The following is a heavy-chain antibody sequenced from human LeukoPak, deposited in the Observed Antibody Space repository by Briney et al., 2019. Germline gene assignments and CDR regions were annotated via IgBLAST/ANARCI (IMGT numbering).Heavy chain of an antibody. Sequence: GGSLRLSCAASGFTFSSYWMSWVRQAPGKGLEWVANIKEDGSKKYYVDSVKGRFTISRGSAKNSLYLQMNSLRVGDTAVFYCARDSFWSGSPPMDVWGEGTTVTVSS. V-gene: IGHV3-7*01. CDR1: GFTFSSYW. CDR3: ARDSFWSGSPPMDV. D-gene: IGHD3-3*01. CDR2: IKEDGSKK. J-gene: IGHJ6*03.